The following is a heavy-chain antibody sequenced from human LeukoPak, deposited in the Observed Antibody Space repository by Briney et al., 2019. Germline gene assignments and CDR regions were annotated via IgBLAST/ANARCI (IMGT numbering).Heavy chain of an antibody. CDR3: AKDRRGYGLFDS. CDR1: GFTFSSYA. V-gene: IGHV3-23*01. D-gene: IGHD5-18*01. CDR2: ISGSGGST. Sequence: GGSLRLSCEVSGFTFSSYAMSWVRKAPGKGLEWVSAISGSGGSTHYADSVKGRFTISRDNSKNTLYLQMNSLRAEDTAVYYCAKDRRGYGLFDSWGQGTLVTVSS. J-gene: IGHJ4*02.